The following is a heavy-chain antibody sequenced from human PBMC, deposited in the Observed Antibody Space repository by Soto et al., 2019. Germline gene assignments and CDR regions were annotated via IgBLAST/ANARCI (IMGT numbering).Heavy chain of an antibody. D-gene: IGHD3-22*01. J-gene: IGHJ6*02. CDR3: ARDGDYYDSSGFHRDYNYYGMDV. CDR1: GGSFSDYA. Sequence: QVQLVQSGAEVKQPGYSVKVACQASGGSFSDYAISWVRQAPGQGLEWMGGIIPIPGIADNAQKFQCRVIITADEDTSTVYMELSSLRSEDTAVYYCARDGDYYDSSGFHRDYNYYGMDVWGHGTTVTV. CDR2: IIPIPGIA. V-gene: IGHV1-69*01.